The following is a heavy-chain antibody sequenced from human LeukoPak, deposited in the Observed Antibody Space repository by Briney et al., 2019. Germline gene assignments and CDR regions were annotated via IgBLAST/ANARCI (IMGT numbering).Heavy chain of an antibody. V-gene: IGHV1-18*04. J-gene: IGHJ4*02. Sequence: ASVKVSCKGSGYTLSNHAFSWVRQAPGQGLEWMGWISADNGNTNHAQKFQGRVSLTTDTSTSTAYMELRSLRSDDTAVFYCARAPSGFTYGPGDHWGQGTLVTVSS. D-gene: IGHD5-18*01. CDR1: GYTLSNHA. CDR2: ISADNGNT. CDR3: ARAPSGFTYGPGDH.